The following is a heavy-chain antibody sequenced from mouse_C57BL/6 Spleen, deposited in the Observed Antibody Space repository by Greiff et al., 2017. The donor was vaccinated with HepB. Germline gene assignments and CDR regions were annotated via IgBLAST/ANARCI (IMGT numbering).Heavy chain of an antibody. CDR1: GYTFTSYW. CDR2: IDPSDSYT. CDR3: ARKGRLVDY. D-gene: IGHD4-1*01. Sequence: QVQLQQPGAELVKPGASVKLSCKASGYTFTSYWMQWVQQRPGQGLEWIGVIDPSDSYTNYNQKFKGKATLTVDKSSSTACMQLSSLTSEDSAVYCCARKGRLVDYWGQGTTLTVSS. V-gene: IGHV1-50*01. J-gene: IGHJ2*01.